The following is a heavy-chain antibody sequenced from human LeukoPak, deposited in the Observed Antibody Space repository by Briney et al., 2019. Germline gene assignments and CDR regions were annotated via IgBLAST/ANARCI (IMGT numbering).Heavy chain of an antibody. CDR3: ARDRAVLWFGELLR. D-gene: IGHD3-10*01. V-gene: IGHV1-18*01. CDR2: ISAYNGNT. J-gene: IGHJ4*02. Sequence: ASVKVSCKASGYTFSIYGFSWVRQAPGQGLEWMGWISAYNGNTNYAQKFQGRVTMTTDTSTSTAHMELRSLRSDDTAVYYCARDRAVLWFGELLRWGQGTLVTVSS. CDR1: GYTFSIYG.